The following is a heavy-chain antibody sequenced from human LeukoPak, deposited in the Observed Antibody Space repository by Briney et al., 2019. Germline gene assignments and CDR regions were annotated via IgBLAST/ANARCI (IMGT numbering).Heavy chain of an antibody. CDR2: IYYSGST. J-gene: IGHJ4*02. CDR1: GGSISSYY. V-gene: IGHV4-59*01. Sequence: SETLSLTCTVSGGSISSYYWSWIRQPPGKGLEWIGYIYYSGSTNYNPSLKSRVTISVDTSKNQFSLKLSSVTAADTAVYYCARDVSYGSGYDYWGQGTLVTVSS. D-gene: IGHD3-10*01. CDR3: ARDVSYGSGYDY.